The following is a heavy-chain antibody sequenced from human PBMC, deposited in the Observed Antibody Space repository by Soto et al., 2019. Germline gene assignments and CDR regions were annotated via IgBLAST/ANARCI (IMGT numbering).Heavy chain of an antibody. J-gene: IGHJ4*02. D-gene: IGHD1-1*01. CDR3: ARPEMTYNSLD. CDR1: GFTFRGDA. V-gene: IGHV3-23*01. Sequence: GGSLRLSCAASGFTFRGDAMSWVRQAPGKGLEWVSSISGSGEMTHYAESVKGRFTISRDNSKNTLYLQMESLRAEDTALYYCARPEMTYNSLDWGQGPLVTVSS. CDR2: ISGSGEMT.